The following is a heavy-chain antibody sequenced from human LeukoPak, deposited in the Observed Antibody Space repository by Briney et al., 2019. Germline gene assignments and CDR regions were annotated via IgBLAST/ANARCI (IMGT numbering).Heavy chain of an antibody. J-gene: IGHJ4*02. D-gene: IGHD6-13*01. CDR3: ARQIAAGKNLHFDY. Sequence: SETLSLTCSVSGGSISSSNYYWSWIRQPPGKGLEWVGYIYYSGSTNYNPSLKSRVTISVDTSKNQFSLKLSSVTAADTAVYYCARQIAAGKNLHFDYWGQGTLVTVSS. CDR1: GGSISSSNYY. V-gene: IGHV4-61*05. CDR2: IYYSGST.